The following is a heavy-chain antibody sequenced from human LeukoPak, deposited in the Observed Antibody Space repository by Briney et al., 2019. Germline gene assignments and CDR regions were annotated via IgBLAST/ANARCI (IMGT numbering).Heavy chain of an antibody. J-gene: IGHJ6*03. Sequence: SVKVSCKASGGTFSSYAISWVRQAPGQGLEWMGGIIPIFGTANYAQKFQGRVTITADESTNTAYMELSSLRSEDTAVYYCARATPPYYYMDVWGKGTTVTVSS. CDR3: ARATPPYYYMDV. CDR2: IIPIFGTA. V-gene: IGHV1-69*13. CDR1: GGTFSSYA.